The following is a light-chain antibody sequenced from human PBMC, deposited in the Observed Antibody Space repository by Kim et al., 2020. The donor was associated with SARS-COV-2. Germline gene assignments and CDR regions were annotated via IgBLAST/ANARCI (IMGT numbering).Light chain of an antibody. J-gene: IGLJ2*01. V-gene: IGLV2-14*03. CDR2: DVS. CDR1: SSLVGNYNY. CDR3: TSYTGANTVV. Sequence: QSALTQPASVSGSPGQSITISCTGTSSLVGNYNYVSWYQQHPDKAPKLIIYDVSYRLSGVSTRFSGSKSGNTASLTISGLQAADEADYYCTSYTGANTVVFGGGTKLTVL.